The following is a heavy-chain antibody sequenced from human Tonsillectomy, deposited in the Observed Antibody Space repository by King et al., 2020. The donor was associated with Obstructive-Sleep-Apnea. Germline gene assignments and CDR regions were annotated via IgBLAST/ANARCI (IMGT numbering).Heavy chain of an antibody. CDR2: IYPGHSDT. Sequence: QLVQSGAEVKKPGESLKISCKGSGYSFTNDWIGWVRQMPGKGLEWMGIIYPGHSDTRYSPSFQGQVTISADKSISTAYLQWSSLKASDTAIYYCATSSGAILGAFDIWGQGTMVTVSS. CDR1: GYSFTNDW. D-gene: IGHD3-22*01. J-gene: IGHJ3*02. V-gene: IGHV5-51*01. CDR3: ATSSGAILGAFDI.